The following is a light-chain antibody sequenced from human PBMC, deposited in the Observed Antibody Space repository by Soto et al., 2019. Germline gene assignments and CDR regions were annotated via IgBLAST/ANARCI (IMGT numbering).Light chain of an antibody. CDR2: DVS. Sequence: QSVLTQPASVSGSPGQSITISCTGTSSDVGGYNYVSWYQQHPGKAPKLMIYDVSNRPSGVSNRFSGSKSGNTASLTISGLQAEDVADYYCSSYTSSSTLYVVFGGGTKLTVL. J-gene: IGLJ2*01. CDR3: SSYTSSSTLYVV. CDR1: SSDVGGYNY. V-gene: IGLV2-14*01.